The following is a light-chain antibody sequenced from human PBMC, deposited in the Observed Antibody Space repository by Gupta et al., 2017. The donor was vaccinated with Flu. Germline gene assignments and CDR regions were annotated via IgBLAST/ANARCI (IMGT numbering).Light chain of an antibody. V-gene: IGLV2-14*01. CDR2: EVN. CDR1: SSDVGNYNY. CDR3: SSYTSSNSWV. Sequence: QSALTQPASVSGSPGQSITISCTGTSSDVGNYNYVSWYQQHPGKAPKLMIYEVNNRPSGISNRFSGSKSGNTASLSISGRQDEDEADYYCSSYTSSNSWVFGGGTKLTVL. J-gene: IGLJ3*02.